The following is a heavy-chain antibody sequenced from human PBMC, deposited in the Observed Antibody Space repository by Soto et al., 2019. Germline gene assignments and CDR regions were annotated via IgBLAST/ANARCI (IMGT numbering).Heavy chain of an antibody. Sequence: QVQLQQWGAGLLKPSETLSLACAVYGGSFSGPNWSWIRQPPGKGLEWIGELNHSGSTNYNPSLKRRVTISIDMSKNQYSLKVSSVTAADTAVYYCARGWGFGFDPWGQGILVTVSS. CDR2: LNHSGST. CDR1: GGSFSGPN. CDR3: ARGWGFGFDP. D-gene: IGHD3-10*01. J-gene: IGHJ5*02. V-gene: IGHV4-34*01.